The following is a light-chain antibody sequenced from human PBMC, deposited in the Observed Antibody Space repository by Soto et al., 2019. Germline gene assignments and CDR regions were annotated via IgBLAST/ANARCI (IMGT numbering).Light chain of an antibody. V-gene: IGLV2-8*01. CDR2: EVR. CDR3: SSYADSNIVV. J-gene: IGLJ2*01. CDR1: SSDVGGYNY. Sequence: QSALTQPPSASGSPGQSVTISCTGTSSDVGGYNYVSWYQQHPGKAPKLMIYEVRQRPSGVPDRFSGSKSGNTASLTVSGVQAEDEADYYCSSYADSNIVVFGGGTKVTVL.